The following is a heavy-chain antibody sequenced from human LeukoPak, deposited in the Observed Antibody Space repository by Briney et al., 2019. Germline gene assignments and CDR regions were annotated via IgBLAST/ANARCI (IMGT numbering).Heavy chain of an antibody. Sequence: SETLSLTCTVSGGSISSYYWTWIRQSPGKGLEWIGSIYYSGSTNYNPSLKSRVTISVDTSKSEFSLKLNSVTAADTAVYYCARGSDYWGQGTLVTVSS. CDR2: IYYSGST. J-gene: IGHJ4*02. CDR1: GGSISSYY. V-gene: IGHV4-59*08. CDR3: ARGSDY.